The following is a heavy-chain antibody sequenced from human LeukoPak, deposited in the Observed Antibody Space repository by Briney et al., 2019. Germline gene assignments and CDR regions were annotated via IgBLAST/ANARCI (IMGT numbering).Heavy chain of an antibody. CDR2: ISSSSSTI. Sequence: GGSLRLSCAASGFTFSSYSMNWVRQAPGHGLEWVSYISSSSSTIYYADSVKGRFTISRDNAKNSLYLQLNSLRAEDTAVYYCARDLGRGDIVVVPAATRRGYWGQGTLVTVSS. CDR1: GFTFSSYS. D-gene: IGHD2-2*01. J-gene: IGHJ4*02. CDR3: ARDLGRGDIVVVPAATRRGY. V-gene: IGHV3-48*01.